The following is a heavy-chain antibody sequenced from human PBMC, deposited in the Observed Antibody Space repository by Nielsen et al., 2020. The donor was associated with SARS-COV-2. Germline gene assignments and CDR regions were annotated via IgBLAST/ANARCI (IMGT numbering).Heavy chain of an antibody. CDR1: GFTFSTYW. D-gene: IGHD3-16*01. J-gene: IGHJ4*02. CDR2: INSDGSST. V-gene: IGHV3-74*01. CDR3: VRGLQVPNGLAHR. Sequence: GESLKISCVASGFTFSTYWMHWVRQAPGKGLVWVSRINSDGSSTSYADSVKGRFTISRDNAKNTLYLQMNSLRAEDTAVYYCVRGLQVPNGLAHRWGQGTLVTVSS.